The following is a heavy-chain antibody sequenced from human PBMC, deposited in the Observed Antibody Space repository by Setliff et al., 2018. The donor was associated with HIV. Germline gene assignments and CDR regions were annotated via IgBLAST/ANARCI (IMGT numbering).Heavy chain of an antibody. CDR3: ARNTDVDSVYRPFHV. D-gene: IGHD1-26*01. V-gene: IGHV3-23*01. CDR2: ITSSGGST. J-gene: IGHJ3*01. Sequence: SLRLSCAASGFTFSTYAMSWVRQAPGKGLEWVSAITSSGGSTYYADSVKGRFTISRDNAKNSLYLQMNSLRAEDTAVYYCARNTDVDSVYRPFHVWGQGTMVTVSS. CDR1: GFTFSTYA.